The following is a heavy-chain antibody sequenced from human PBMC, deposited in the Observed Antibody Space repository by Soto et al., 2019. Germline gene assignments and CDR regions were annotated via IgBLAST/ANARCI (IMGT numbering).Heavy chain of an antibody. CDR2: ISGSGGST. Sequence: PGGSLRLSCAASGFTFSSYAMSWVRQAPGKGLEWLSVISGSGGSTYYADSVKGRFTISRDNSKNTLYLQMNSLRAEDTAVYYCAKDGYYYDSNDYYPTYFDYWGQGTLGTVSS. J-gene: IGHJ4*02. V-gene: IGHV3-23*01. CDR3: AKDGYYYDSNDYYPTYFDY. CDR1: GFTFSSYA. D-gene: IGHD3-22*01.